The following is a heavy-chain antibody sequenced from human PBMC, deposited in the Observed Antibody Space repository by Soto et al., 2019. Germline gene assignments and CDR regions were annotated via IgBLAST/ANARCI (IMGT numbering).Heavy chain of an antibody. V-gene: IGHV3-33*01. D-gene: IGHD3-3*02. CDR1: GFPFSFYG. CDR3: ARDDAFDNANGFDM. CDR2: IVSDGSAI. Sequence: PGGSLRLSCAVSGFPFSFYGFHWVRQSPGKGLEWLGVIVSDGSAIYHADSLEGRFFISRDNSKDILYLQMNSLRVEDTAVYYCARDDAFDNANGFDMWGQGTVVTVSS. J-gene: IGHJ3*02.